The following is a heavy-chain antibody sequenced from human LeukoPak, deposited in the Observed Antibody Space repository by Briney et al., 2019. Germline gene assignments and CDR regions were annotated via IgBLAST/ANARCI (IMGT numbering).Heavy chain of an antibody. V-gene: IGHV4-34*01. D-gene: IGHD2-2*01. CDR3: TRERSTPGINWFDP. Sequence: PSETLSLTCAVYGGSFSAYSWNWIRQSPGKGLEWIGEINHSGSTNYNPSLKSRVTISVDTSKNQTSKRQFSLKLNSVTAADTAVYYCTRERSTPGINWFDPWGQGTLVTVSS. J-gene: IGHJ5*02. CDR2: INHSGST. CDR1: GGSFSAYS.